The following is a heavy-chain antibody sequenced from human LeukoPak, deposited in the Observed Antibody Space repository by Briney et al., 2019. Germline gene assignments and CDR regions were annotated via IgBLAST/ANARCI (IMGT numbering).Heavy chain of an antibody. J-gene: IGHJ4*02. CDR2: IGGRDDRI. CDR1: GFTLPGHT. V-gene: IGHV3-23*01. Sequence: PGGSLRLSCAASGFTLPGHTMTWLRQAPGKGLVWVSIIGGRDDRIYYADFVKGRFTISRDNSKNILYLQMNNLRAEDTAVYYCAKDPNPLYDLWSGYKWGQGTLVTVSS. CDR3: AKDPNPLYDLWSGYK. D-gene: IGHD3-3*01.